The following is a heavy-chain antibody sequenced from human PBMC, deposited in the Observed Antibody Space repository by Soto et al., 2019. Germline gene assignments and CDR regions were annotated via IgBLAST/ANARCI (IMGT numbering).Heavy chain of an antibody. D-gene: IGHD6-19*01. CDR3: AKRRDVAVASGFDY. CDR2: ISGSGGST. J-gene: IGHJ4*02. Sequence: EVQLLEAGGGLVQPGGSLRLSCAASGFTFSSYAMSWVRQAAGKGLEWVSTISGSGGSTFHADSVEGRFTIARDNSKYTLYLQMNSLRAEDTAMYYCAKRRDVAVASGFDYWGQGTLVTVS. CDR1: GFTFSSYA. V-gene: IGHV3-23*01.